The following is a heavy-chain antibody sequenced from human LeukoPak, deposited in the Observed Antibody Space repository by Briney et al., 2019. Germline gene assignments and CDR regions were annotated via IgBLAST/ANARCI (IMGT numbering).Heavy chain of an antibody. CDR1: GGSFSGYY. Sequence: PSETLSLTCAVYGGSFSGYYWSWIRQPPGKGLEWTGEINHSGSTNYNPSLKSRVTISVDTSKNQFSLKLSSVTAADTAVYYCANGYSHDYWGQGTLVTVSS. CDR3: ANGYSHDY. V-gene: IGHV4-34*01. D-gene: IGHD3-22*01. J-gene: IGHJ4*02. CDR2: INHSGST.